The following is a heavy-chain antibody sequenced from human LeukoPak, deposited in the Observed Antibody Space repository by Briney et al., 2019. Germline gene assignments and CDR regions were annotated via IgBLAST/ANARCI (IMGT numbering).Heavy chain of an antibody. J-gene: IGHJ5*02. CDR2: IYSGGST. V-gene: IGHV3-53*01. Sequence: GGSLRLSCAASGFTVSSNYMSWVRQAPGKGLEWVSVIYSGGSTYYADSVKGRFTISRDNSKNTLYLQMNSLRAEDTAVYYCAKAPYGSGMGWFDPWGQGTLVTVSS. CDR1: GFTVSSNY. D-gene: IGHD3-10*01. CDR3: AKAPYGSGMGWFDP.